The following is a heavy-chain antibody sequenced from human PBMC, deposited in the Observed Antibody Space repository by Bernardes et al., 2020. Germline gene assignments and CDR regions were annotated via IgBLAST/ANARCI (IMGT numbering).Heavy chain of an antibody. V-gene: IGHV4-38-2*02. CDR1: GYSISSDYY. J-gene: IGHJ5*02. CDR3: ERYSWNDSSFWFDP. D-gene: IGHD1-20*01. CDR2: INHSGSI. Sequence: SETLSLTCTVSGYSISSDYYWGWIRQPPGKGLEWIGTINHSGSIYYNPSLKSRVTISVDPSKNQFSLKLGAVTAADTAVYYCERYSWNDSSFWFDPWGQGTLVTVSS.